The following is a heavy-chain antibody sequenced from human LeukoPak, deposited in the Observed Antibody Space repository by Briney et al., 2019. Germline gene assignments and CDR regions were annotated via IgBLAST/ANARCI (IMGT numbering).Heavy chain of an antibody. CDR3: ARDRVVGAASSSEY. D-gene: IGHD1-26*01. Sequence: WASVKVSCKASGYTFTGYYMHWVRQAPGQGLEWMGWINPNSGGTNYAQKFQGRVTMTRDTSISTAYMELSRLRSDDTAVYYCARDRVVGAASSSEYWGQGTQVTVSS. CDR2: INPNSGGT. J-gene: IGHJ4*02. V-gene: IGHV1-2*02. CDR1: GYTFTGYY.